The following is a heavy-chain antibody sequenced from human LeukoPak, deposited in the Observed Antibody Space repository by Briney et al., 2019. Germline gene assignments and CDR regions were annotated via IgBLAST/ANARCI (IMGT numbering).Heavy chain of an antibody. D-gene: IGHD2-2*01. Sequence: ASVKVSCKASGYTFTGYYKHWVRQAPGQGLEWMGWINPNSGGTNYAQKFQGRVTMTRDTSISTAYMELSRLRSDDTAVYHCARDIVVVPAAMPHNDYWGQGTLVTVSS. CDR3: ARDIVVVPAAMPHNDY. CDR2: INPNSGGT. J-gene: IGHJ4*02. CDR1: GYTFTGYY. V-gene: IGHV1-2*02.